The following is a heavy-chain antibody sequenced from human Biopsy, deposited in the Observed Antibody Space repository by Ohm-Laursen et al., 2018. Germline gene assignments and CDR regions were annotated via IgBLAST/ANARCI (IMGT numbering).Heavy chain of an antibody. D-gene: IGHD3-22*01. CDR1: GESLNGYY. V-gene: IGHV4-34*01. Sequence: SDTLSLTCVVYGESLNGYYWSWIRQTPGKGLEWIGEINHSGRTNYNPSLKSRVTISVDASKNQFSLKVRSVTAADTAVYYCVRGVDYYDPYHYYALDVWGQGTTVTVSS. CDR2: INHSGRT. J-gene: IGHJ6*02. CDR3: VRGVDYYDPYHYYALDV.